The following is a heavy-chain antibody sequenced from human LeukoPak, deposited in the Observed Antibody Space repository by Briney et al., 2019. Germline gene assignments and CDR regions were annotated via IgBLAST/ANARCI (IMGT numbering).Heavy chain of an antibody. J-gene: IGHJ1*01. Sequence: ASVKVSCKASGGTFSSYAISWVRQAPGQGLEWMGGIIPIFGTANYAQKLQGRVTITTDESTSTAYMELSSLRSEDTAVYYCARDDSPTYYYDSSGYEYFRHWGQGTLVTVPS. CDR2: IIPIFGTA. CDR3: ARDDSPTYYYDSSGYEYFRH. CDR1: GGTFSSYA. D-gene: IGHD3-22*01. V-gene: IGHV1-69*05.